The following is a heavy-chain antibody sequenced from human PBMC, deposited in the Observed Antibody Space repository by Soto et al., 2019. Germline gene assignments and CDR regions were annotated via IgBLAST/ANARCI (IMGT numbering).Heavy chain of an antibody. CDR2: IWYDGSNK. V-gene: IGHV3-33*01. CDR1: GFTFSSYG. J-gene: IGHJ4*02. CDR3: ARGTYDSSGYYFEY. Sequence: QVQLVESGGGVVQPGRSLRLSCAASGFTFSSYGMHWVRQAPGKGLEWVAVIWYDGSNKYYADSVKGRFTISRDNSKNTLDLQMNSLRAEDTAVYYCARGTYDSSGYYFEYWGQGTLVTVSS. D-gene: IGHD3-22*01.